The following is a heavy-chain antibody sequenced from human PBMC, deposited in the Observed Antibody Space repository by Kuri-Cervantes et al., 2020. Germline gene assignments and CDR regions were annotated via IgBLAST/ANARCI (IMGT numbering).Heavy chain of an antibody. CDR3: AKNQRITMIVVVTYDFDY. D-gene: IGHD3-22*01. CDR2: INSDGSST. V-gene: IGHV3-74*01. Sequence: GGSLRLSCAASGFTFSSYWMHWVRQAPGKGLVWVSRINSDGSSTSYADSVKGRFTISRDNSKNTLYLQMNSLRAEDTAVYYCAKNQRITMIVVVTYDFDYWGQGTLVTDSS. J-gene: IGHJ4*02. CDR1: GFTFSSYW.